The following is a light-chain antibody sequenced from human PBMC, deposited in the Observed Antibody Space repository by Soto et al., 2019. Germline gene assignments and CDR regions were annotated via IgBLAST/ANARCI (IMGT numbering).Light chain of an antibody. Sequence: EVVMTQSPALLSVSPGERVTLSCRASQSVNNNLAWYQQQPGQAPRLLIYDTSSRATGVPARFSGSGSGTEFTLTISSLKAEDFAVYYCQQYKDRPPLTFGGGTKVEI. CDR3: QQYKDRPPLT. CDR2: DTS. CDR1: QSVNNN. V-gene: IGKV3-15*01. J-gene: IGKJ4*01.